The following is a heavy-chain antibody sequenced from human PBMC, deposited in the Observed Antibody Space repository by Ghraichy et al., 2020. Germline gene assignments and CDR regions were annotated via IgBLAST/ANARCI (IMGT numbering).Heavy chain of an antibody. D-gene: IGHD4-17*01. CDR1: GFTFSSYA. J-gene: IGHJ4*02. Sequence: GESLNISCAASGFTFSSYAMSWVRQAPGKGLEWVSAISGSGGSTYYADSVKGRFTISRDNSKNTLYLQMNSLRAEETAVYYCSKVWNDYGDYGVDYWGQGTLVTVSS. V-gene: IGHV3-23*01. CDR3: SKVWNDYGDYGVDY. CDR2: ISGSGGST.